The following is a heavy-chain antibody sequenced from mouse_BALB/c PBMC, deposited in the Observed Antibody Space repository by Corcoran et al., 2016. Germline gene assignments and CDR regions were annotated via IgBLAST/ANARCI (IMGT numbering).Heavy chain of an antibody. J-gene: IGHJ1*01. Sequence: QMQLQESGPGLVKPSQSLFPACSITGFPITSGYYWIWIRQSPGKPLEWMGYITHSGETFYNPSLQSTISITIETSKNQFFLQLNSVTTEDTAMYYCAGDRLGYWYFDVWGAGTTVTVSS. CDR1: GFPITSGYY. CDR2: ITHSGET. CDR3: AGDRLGYWYFDV. V-gene: IGHV12-3*02.